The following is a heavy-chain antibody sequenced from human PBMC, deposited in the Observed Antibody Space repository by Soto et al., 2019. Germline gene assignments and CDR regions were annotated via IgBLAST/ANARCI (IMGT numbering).Heavy chain of an antibody. D-gene: IGHD6-19*01. J-gene: IGHJ4*02. CDR1: GGTFSSYT. CDR3: ATHAVAGDNDDY. Sequence: QVQLVQSGAEVKKPGSSVKVSCKASGGTFSSYTISWVQQAPGQGLEWMGRIIPILGIANYAQKFQGRVTITADKSTSTAYMELSSLRSEDTAVYYCATHAVAGDNDDYWGQGTLVTVSS. V-gene: IGHV1-69*02. CDR2: IIPILGIA.